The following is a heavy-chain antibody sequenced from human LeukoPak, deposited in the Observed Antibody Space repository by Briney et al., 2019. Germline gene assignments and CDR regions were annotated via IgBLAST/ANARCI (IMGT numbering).Heavy chain of an antibody. CDR1: GFTFSSYA. CDR3: ARDGKYYYGSGSYYNYYYGMDV. CDR2: ISYDGSNK. V-gene: IGHV3-30*04. D-gene: IGHD3-10*01. J-gene: IGHJ6*04. Sequence: PGRSLRLSCAASGFTFSSYAMHWVRQAPGKGLEWVAVISYDGSNKYYADSVKGRFTISRDDSKNTLYLQMNSLRAEDTAVYYCARDGKYYYGSGSYYNYYYGMDVWGKGTTVTVSS.